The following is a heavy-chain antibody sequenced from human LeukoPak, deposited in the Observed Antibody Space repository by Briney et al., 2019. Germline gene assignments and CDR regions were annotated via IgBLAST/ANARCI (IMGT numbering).Heavy chain of an antibody. V-gene: IGHV1-69*06. CDR2: IIPIFGTA. CDR3: ARDPPYDSSGDDAFDI. D-gene: IGHD3-22*01. Sequence: SVKVSCKASGGTFSSYAISWVRQAPGQGLEWMGGIIPIFGTANYAQKFQGRVTITADKSTSTAYMELSSLRSEDTAVYYCARDPPYDSSGDDAFDIWGQGTMVTVSS. CDR1: GGTFSSYA. J-gene: IGHJ3*02.